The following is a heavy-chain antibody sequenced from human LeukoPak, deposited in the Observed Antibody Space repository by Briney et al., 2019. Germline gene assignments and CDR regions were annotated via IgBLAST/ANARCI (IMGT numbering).Heavy chain of an antibody. D-gene: IGHD3-3*01. CDR1: GDSISSNSAA. CDR3: ARETSFRYYDFWSGWDY. CDR2: TFYRSKWYN. J-gene: IGHJ4*02. Sequence: QTLSLTCAISGDSISSNSAAWYWIRQSPSRGLEWLGRTFYRSKWYNDYAVSVKSRITINPDTSKNQFSLQLNSVTPEDTAVYYCARETSFRYYDFWSGWDYWGQGTLVTVSS. V-gene: IGHV6-1*01.